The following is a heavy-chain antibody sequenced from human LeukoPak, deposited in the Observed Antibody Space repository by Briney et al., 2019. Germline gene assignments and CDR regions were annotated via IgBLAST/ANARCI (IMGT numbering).Heavy chain of an antibody. J-gene: IGHJ5*02. CDR2: MYNGNT. CDR3: AREKRIAAAGTDWFDP. V-gene: IGHV4-59*01. CDR1: GDSITSYY. D-gene: IGHD6-13*01. Sequence: SETLSLTCTVSGDSITSYYWSWIRQPPGKGLEWIGYMYNGNTKYNPSLKSRVTVSLDTSKNQFSLKLSSVTAADTAVYYCAREKRIAAAGTDWFDPWGQGTLVTVSS.